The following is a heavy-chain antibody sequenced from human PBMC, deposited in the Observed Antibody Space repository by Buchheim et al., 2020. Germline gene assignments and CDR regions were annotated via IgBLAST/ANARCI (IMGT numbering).Heavy chain of an antibody. V-gene: IGHV3-21*01. CDR2: ISSSSNYI. Sequence: EVQLVESGGGLVKPGGSLRLSCAASGFTFSSYSLNWVRQAPGKGLEWVSSISSSSNYIYYADSVEGRFTISHDNAKNSLYPQMNSLRAEDTAVYYCARDVSDITPSYDYWGQGTL. J-gene: IGHJ4*02. D-gene: IGHD3-3*01. CDR3: ARDVSDITPSYDY. CDR1: GFTFSSYS.